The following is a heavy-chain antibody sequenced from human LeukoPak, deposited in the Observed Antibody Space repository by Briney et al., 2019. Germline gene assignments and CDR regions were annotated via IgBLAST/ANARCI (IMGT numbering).Heavy chain of an antibody. J-gene: IGHJ3*02. V-gene: IGHV1-69*06. CDR3: ASATRERAVGYHDAFDI. D-gene: IGHD5-12*01. CDR1: GGTFSSYA. CDR2: IIPIFGTA. Sequence: SVKVSCKASGGTFSSYAISWVRQAPGQGLEWMGGIIPIFGTANYAQKFQGRVTITADKSTSTAYMELSSLRSEDTAVYYCASATRERAVGYHDAFDIWGQGTMVTVSS.